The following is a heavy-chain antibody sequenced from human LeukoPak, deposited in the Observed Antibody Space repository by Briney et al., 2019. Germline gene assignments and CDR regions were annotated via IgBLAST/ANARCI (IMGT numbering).Heavy chain of an antibody. CDR1: GGSISNYY. CDR2: IYHSGST. Sequence: SETLSLTCSVSGGSISNYYWSWIRQPPGKGLEWIGSIYHSGSTYYNPSLKSRVTISVDTSKNQFSLKLSSVTAADTAVYYCARSREATGLFDYWGQGTLVTVSS. J-gene: IGHJ4*02. V-gene: IGHV4-59*08. D-gene: IGHD1-26*01. CDR3: ARSREATGLFDY.